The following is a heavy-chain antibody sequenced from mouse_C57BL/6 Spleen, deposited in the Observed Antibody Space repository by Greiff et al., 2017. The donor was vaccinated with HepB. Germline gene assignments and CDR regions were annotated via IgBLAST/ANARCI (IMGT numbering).Heavy chain of an antibody. CDR2: ISSGSSTI. D-gene: IGHD1-1*01. CDR1: GFTFSDYG. V-gene: IGHV5-17*01. CDR3: ARQDYGSSPYAMDY. Sequence: DVKLVESGGGLVKPGGSLKLSCAASGFTFSDYGMHWVRQAPEKGLEWVAYISSGSSTIYYADTVKGRFTISRDNAKNTLFLQMTSLRSEDTAMYYCARQDYGSSPYAMDYWGQGTSVTVSS. J-gene: IGHJ4*01.